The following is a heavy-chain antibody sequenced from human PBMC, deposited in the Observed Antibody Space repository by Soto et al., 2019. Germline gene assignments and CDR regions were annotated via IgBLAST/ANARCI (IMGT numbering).Heavy chain of an antibody. CDR1: GFTFSDYY. J-gene: IGHJ3*02. D-gene: IGHD3-9*01. CDR2: ISSNGNYT. CDR3: ARRYRVFRLGLDAFDI. V-gene: IGHV3-11*06. Sequence: QVQLVESGGDLVKPGGSLRLSCAASGFTFSDYYMSWIRQAPGKGLEWVSYISSNGNYTSYADSLKGRFTIARDNAKNSLYLQMNSLGAEDTAVYYCARRYRVFRLGLDAFDIWGQGTMVTVSS.